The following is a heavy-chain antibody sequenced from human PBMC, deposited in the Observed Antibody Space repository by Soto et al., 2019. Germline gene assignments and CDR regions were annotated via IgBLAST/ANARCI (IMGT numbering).Heavy chain of an antibody. Sequence: EVQLLESGGGLVQPGGSLRLSCAASGFTFSSYAMSWVRQAPGKGLEWVSAISGSGGSTYYADSVKGRFTISRDNSKNTLYLQMNSLRAEDTAVYYCAKDLRARLYYGSGSPHSDAFDIWGQGTMVTVSS. V-gene: IGHV3-23*01. CDR1: GFTFSSYA. J-gene: IGHJ3*02. CDR2: ISGSGGST. CDR3: AKDLRARLYYGSGSPHSDAFDI. D-gene: IGHD3-10*01.